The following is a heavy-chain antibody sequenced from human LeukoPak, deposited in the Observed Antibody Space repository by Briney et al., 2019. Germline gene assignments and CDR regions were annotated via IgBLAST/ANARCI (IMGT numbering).Heavy chain of an antibody. CDR3: AREATAAGWGIGFDP. V-gene: IGHV3-7*01. Sequence: PGGSLRLSCEAPGFNFSTYWMSWVRQASGKGLEWVANIKQEGSEIYYADSVKGRFSISRDNAKNSLFLQMNNLRAEDTALYYCAREATAAGWGIGFDPWGQGTLLTVSS. J-gene: IGHJ5*02. CDR1: GFNFSTYW. CDR2: IKQEGSEI. D-gene: IGHD3-10*01.